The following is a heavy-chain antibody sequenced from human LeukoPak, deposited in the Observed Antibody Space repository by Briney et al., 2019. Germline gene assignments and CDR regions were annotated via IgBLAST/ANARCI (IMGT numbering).Heavy chain of an antibody. CDR1: GGTFSSYA. J-gene: IGHJ6*02. V-gene: IGHV1-69*04. CDR3: ARDRSDIVVVVAATDGMDV. D-gene: IGHD2-15*01. CDR2: IIPILGIA. Sequence: SVKVSCKASGGTFSSYAISWVRQAPGQGLEWMGRIIPILGIANYAQKFQGRVAITADKSTSTAYMELSSLRSEDTAVYYCARDRSDIVVVVAATDGMDVWGQGTTVTVSS.